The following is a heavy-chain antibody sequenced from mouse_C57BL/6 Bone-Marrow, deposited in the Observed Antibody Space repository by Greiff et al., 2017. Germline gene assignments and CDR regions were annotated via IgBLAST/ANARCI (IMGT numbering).Heavy chain of an antibody. CDR3: ARDGYYSYCFGY. CDR1: GYTFTSYW. J-gene: IGHJ2*01. CDR2: IDPSDSYT. V-gene: IGHV1-69*01. Sequence: QVQLQQPGAELVMPGASVKLSCKASGYTFTSYWMHWVKQRPGQGLEWIGEIDPSDSYTNYNQKFKGKSTLTVDKSSSTAYMQLSSLTSEDSAVXYCARDGYYSYCFGYWGQGTTLTVSS. D-gene: IGHD2-3*01.